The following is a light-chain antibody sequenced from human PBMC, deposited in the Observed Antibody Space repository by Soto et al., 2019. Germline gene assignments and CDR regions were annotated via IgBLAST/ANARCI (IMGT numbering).Light chain of an antibody. CDR3: YSYAGSNTYV. J-gene: IGLJ1*01. Sequence: QSALTQPASVSGSPGQSITISCTGTGSDIGAYNYVSWYQQHPGKAPKLIIHGVTHRPSGVSTRFSASKSAYTASLTVSGLQAEDEADYYCYSYAGSNTYVFGTGTKVTVL. CDR1: GSDIGAYNY. V-gene: IGLV2-14*01. CDR2: GVT.